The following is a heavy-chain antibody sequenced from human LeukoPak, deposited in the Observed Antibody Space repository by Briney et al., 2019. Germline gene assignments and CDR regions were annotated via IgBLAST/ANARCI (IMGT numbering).Heavy chain of an antibody. D-gene: IGHD3-10*01. V-gene: IGHV1-2*02. Sequence: ASVKVSCKASGYTFTGYYMHWVRQAPGQGLEWMGWINPNSGGTNYAQKFQGRVTMTRDTSISTAYMELTRLRSCETVVYDCARLGAPMGNYFDDWGQGTLVTVSS. CDR2: INPNSGGT. J-gene: IGHJ4*02. CDR1: GYTFTGYY. CDR3: ARLGAPMGNYFDD.